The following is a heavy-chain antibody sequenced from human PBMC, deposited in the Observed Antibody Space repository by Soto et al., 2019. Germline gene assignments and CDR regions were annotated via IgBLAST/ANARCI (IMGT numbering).Heavy chain of an antibody. CDR2: IKQDGSEK. Sequence: GSLRLSCSASGFSFSNYWMGWVRQAPGKALEWVANIKQDGSEKYYVDSVKGRFTISRDNAKNSLYLQMNSLGAEDTAVYYCASLPILYYYDSSGYYPEDDYWGQGTLVTVSS. V-gene: IGHV3-7*01. J-gene: IGHJ4*02. CDR3: ASLPILYYYDSSGYYPEDDY. D-gene: IGHD3-22*01. CDR1: GFSFSNYW.